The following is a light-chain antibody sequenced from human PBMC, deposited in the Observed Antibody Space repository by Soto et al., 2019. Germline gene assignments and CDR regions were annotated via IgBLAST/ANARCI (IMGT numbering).Light chain of an antibody. CDR2: GAF. J-gene: IGKJ1*01. CDR1: QSVRSN. V-gene: IGKV3-15*01. Sequence: EIVMTQSPVTLSVSPGERATLSCRASQSVRSNLAWYQQKPAQAPSLLIYGAFTRATGIPTRFSGTGSGTEFTLTISSLQSEDFALYDCQQYNNWPPWTFGQGTKVDIK. CDR3: QQYNNWPPWT.